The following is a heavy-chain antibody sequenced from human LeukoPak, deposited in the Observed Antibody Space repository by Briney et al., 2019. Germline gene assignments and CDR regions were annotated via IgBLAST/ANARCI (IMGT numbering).Heavy chain of an antibody. CDR1: GFTFSSYD. Sequence: GGSLRLSCAASGFTFSSYDMSWVRQAPGKGLGWVSTISGSGTGTYYADSVKGRFTISRDNSKNTLYLQMNSLGAEDTTIYYCAKGSMGVILAPFDSWGQGSLVTVSS. D-gene: IGHD3-10*01. J-gene: IGHJ4*02. CDR2: ISGSGTGT. CDR3: AKGSMGVILAPFDS. V-gene: IGHV3-23*01.